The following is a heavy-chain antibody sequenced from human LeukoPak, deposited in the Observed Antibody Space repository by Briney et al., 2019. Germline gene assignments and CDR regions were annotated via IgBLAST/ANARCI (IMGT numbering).Heavy chain of an antibody. D-gene: IGHD2-15*01. V-gene: IGHV3-33*01. J-gene: IGHJ3*02. Sequence: PGGSLRLSCAASGFTFSSYGMHWVRQAPGKGLEWVAVIWYDGSNKYYVDSVKGRFTISRDNSKNTLYLQMNSLRDEDTAVYYCARVVIAANPDAFDIWGQGTMVTVSS. CDR2: IWYDGSNK. CDR3: ARVVIAANPDAFDI. CDR1: GFTFSSYG.